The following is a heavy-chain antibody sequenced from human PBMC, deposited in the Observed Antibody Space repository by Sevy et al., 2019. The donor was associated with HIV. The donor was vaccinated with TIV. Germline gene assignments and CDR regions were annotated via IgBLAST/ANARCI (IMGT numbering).Heavy chain of an antibody. CDR1: GFTFDSYW. J-gene: IGHJ5*02. CDR2: VDIDGSRT. V-gene: IGHV3-74*01. Sequence: GGSLRLSGAASGFTFDSYWLHWVRQDPWKGLEWVSCVDIDGSRTEYADSVKGRFTISRDNAKNMLYLEMNSLRVEDTAEYYCARGTALGWFDPWGQGTQVTVSS. CDR3: ARGTALGWFDP. D-gene: IGHD5-18*01.